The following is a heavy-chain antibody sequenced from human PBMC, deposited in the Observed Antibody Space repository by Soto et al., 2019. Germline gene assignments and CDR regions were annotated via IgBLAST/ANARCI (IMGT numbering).Heavy chain of an antibody. V-gene: IGHV3-23*01. J-gene: IGHJ4*02. CDR2: FSATSENT. CDR3: AKARDQQWVRLPFDY. Sequence: EVQLLESGGGLVQPGGSLRLSCVGSGFFFSSYTMTWVRQAPGKGLEWVSSFSATSENTYYADPVRGLFTISRDNSKNTLFLQMNSLTAEDTAMYYCAKARDQQWVRLPFDYWGQGILVIVSS. CDR1: GFFFSSYT. D-gene: IGHD6-19*01.